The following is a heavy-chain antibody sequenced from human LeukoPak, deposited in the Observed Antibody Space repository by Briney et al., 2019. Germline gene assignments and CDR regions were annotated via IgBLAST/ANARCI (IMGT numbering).Heavy chain of an antibody. D-gene: IGHD5-24*01. CDR1: GYTFTSYD. J-gene: IGHJ6*03. CDR3: ARVLTAPLPKTRWRYYYYYMDV. CDR2: MNPNSGNT. Sequence: ASVKVSCKASGYTFTSYDINWVRQATGQGLEWMGWMNPNSGNTGYAQKFQGRVTITRNTSISTAYMELSSLRSEDTAVYYCARVLTAPLPKTRWRYYYYYMDVWGKGTTVTVSS. V-gene: IGHV1-8*03.